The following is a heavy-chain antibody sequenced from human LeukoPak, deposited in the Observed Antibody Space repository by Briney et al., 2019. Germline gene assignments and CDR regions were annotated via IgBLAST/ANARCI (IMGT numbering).Heavy chain of an antibody. D-gene: IGHD3-3*01. J-gene: IGHJ3*02. CDR3: ARDVGGDAFDI. CDR1: GYSISSGYY. V-gene: IGHV4-38-2*02. Sequence: PSGTLSLTCTVSGYSISSGYYWGWIRQPPGKGLEWIGSIYHSGSTYYNPSLKSRVTISVDTSKNQFSLKLSSVTAADTAVYYCARDVGGDAFDIWGQGTMVTVSS. CDR2: IYHSGST.